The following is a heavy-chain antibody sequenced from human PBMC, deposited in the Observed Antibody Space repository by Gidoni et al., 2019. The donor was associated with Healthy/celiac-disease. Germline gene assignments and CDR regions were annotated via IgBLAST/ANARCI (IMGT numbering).Heavy chain of an antibody. CDR2: ISGSGGST. J-gene: IGHJ4*02. CDR1: GFTFSSYA. D-gene: IGHD5-12*01. V-gene: IGHV3-23*01. Sequence: EVQLLESGGGLVQPGGSLRLSCAASGFTFSSYAMSWVRQAPGKGLDWVSAISGSGGSTYYADSVKGRFTISRDNSKNTLYLQMNSLRAEDTAVYYCAKDGAVATALYYFDYWGQGTLVTVSS. CDR3: AKDGAVATALYYFDY.